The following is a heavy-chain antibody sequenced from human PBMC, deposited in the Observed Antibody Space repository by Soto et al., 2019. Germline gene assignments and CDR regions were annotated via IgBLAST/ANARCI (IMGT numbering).Heavy chain of an antibody. Sequence: GGSLRLSCAASGFRFSDYAMHWVRQAPDMGLEWVAVISYDGSNKYYAESVKGRFTISRGNSKSTLYPQMNSLITEDTATYYCARAEQVNYYYYYGMDVWGQGTTVTVSS. D-gene: IGHD1-26*01. CDR3: ARAEQVNYYYYYGMDV. J-gene: IGHJ6*02. CDR2: ISYDGSNK. CDR1: GFRFSDYA. V-gene: IGHV3-30-3*01.